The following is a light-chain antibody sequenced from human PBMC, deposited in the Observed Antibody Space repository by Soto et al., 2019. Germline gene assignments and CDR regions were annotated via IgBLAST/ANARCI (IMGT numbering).Light chain of an antibody. CDR2: DAS. V-gene: IGKV3-20*01. CDR1: QSVSSY. CDR3: QQYGSSPVT. Sequence: EIVLTQSPATLSLSPGERATLSCRASQSVSSYLLWYQQKPGQAPRLLIYDASNRATGIPARFSGSGSETDFTLTISRLEPEDFAVYYCQQYGSSPVTFGQGTRLEIK. J-gene: IGKJ5*01.